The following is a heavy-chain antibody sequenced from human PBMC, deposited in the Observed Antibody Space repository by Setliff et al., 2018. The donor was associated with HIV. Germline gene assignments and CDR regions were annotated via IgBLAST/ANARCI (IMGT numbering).Heavy chain of an antibody. J-gene: IGHJ4*02. Sequence: SETLSLTRTVPGGSISSGNYYWSWIRQPAGKGLEWIGRIYSSGYTNYAQNVQGRATVTMDTSTSTAYTELRSLKSDDTAVYYCARGKTWLRFLDYWGQGTLVTVSS. CDR3: ARGKTWLRFLDY. CDR2: IYSSGYT. CDR1: GGSISSGNYY. D-gene: IGHD5-12*01. V-gene: IGHV4-61*02.